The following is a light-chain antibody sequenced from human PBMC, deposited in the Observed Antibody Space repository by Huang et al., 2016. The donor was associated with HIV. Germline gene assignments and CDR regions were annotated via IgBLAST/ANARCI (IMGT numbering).Light chain of an antibody. CDR2: GAS. J-gene: IGKJ4*01. Sequence: EIVMTQSPGTLSVSPGERATLSCRASHNSNNNLAWYQQQPGQAPRLFIYGASTRATGIPARFSGSGSGTEFALTISSLQSEDFAVYYCQQSNDWPLTFGGGTKVEIK. CDR1: HNSNNN. V-gene: IGKV3-15*01. CDR3: QQSNDWPLT.